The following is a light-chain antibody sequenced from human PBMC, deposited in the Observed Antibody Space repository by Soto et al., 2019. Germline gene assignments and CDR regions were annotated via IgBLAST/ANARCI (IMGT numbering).Light chain of an antibody. CDR2: GAS. V-gene: IGKV3D-20*02. CDR1: QSVSSSY. Sequence: EIVLTQSPGTLSLSPGERATLSCRASQSVSSSYLAWYQQKPGQAPRLLIYGASSRATGIPDRFSGSGSGTDFTLTISSLEPGDFAVYYCQQRTNWPLFGQGTKLQIK. CDR3: QQRTNWPL. J-gene: IGKJ2*01.